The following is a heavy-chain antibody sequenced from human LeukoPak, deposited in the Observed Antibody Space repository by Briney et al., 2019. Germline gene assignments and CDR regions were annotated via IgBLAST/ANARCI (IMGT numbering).Heavy chain of an antibody. Sequence: PSETLSLTCTVSGGSISSASYYWGWIRQPPGKGLEWIGTIYYSGSTYYNPSLKSRVTISVDTSKNQFSLKLSSVTAADTAVYYCARLAAAVTGRYFDLWGRGTLVTVSS. D-gene: IGHD6-13*01. CDR3: ARLAAAVTGRYFDL. V-gene: IGHV4-39*01. CDR1: GGSISSASYY. CDR2: IYYSGST. J-gene: IGHJ2*01.